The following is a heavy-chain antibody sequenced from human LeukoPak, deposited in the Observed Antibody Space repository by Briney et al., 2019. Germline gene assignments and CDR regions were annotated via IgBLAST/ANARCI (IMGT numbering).Heavy chain of an antibody. J-gene: IGHJ6*03. V-gene: IGHV3-74*01. CDR2: LNSDGSST. CDR3: AKDYEVGATDYYYYMDV. D-gene: IGHD1-26*01. CDR1: GFTFSNYW. Sequence: GGSLRLSCAASGFTFSNYWMHWVRQAPGKGLVWVSRLNSDGSSTNYADSVKGRFTISRDNSKNTLYLQMNSLRAEDTAVYYCAKDYEVGATDYYYYMDVWGKGTTVTISS.